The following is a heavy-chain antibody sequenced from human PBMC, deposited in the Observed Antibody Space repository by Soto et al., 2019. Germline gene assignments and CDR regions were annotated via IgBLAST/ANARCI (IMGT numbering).Heavy chain of an antibody. D-gene: IGHD6-13*01. CDR1: GYSFTSYW. J-gene: IGHJ4*02. V-gene: IGHV5-51*01. Sequence: GESLKISCKGSGYSFTSYWIGWVRQMPGKGLEWMGIIYPGDSDTRYSPSFQGQVTMTRDTSTSTVYMELSSLRSEDTAVYYCARGRGAYSSSWYFDYWGQGTLVTVSS. CDR3: ARGRGAYSSSWYFDY. CDR2: IYPGDSDT.